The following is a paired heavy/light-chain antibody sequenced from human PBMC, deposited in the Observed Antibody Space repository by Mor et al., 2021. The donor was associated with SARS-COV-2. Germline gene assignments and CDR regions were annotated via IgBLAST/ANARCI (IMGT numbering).Light chain of an antibody. V-gene: IGKV2-30*01. Sequence: DIVMTQSPLSLPVTLGQPASISCRSSQSLVYSDGNTYLNWFHQRPGQSPRRLIYKVSNRDSGVPDRFSGSGSGTDFTLKISRVEAEDVGVYYCMQGSHWPRTLGQGTKVEIK. CDR3: MQGSHWPRT. CDR1: QSLVYSDGNTY. J-gene: IGKJ1*01. CDR2: KVS.
Heavy chain of an antibody. CDR3: VNGQGDY. V-gene: IGHV3-64D*08. J-gene: IGHJ4*02. Sequence: EVRLVESGGGLVQPGGSLRLSCSASGFTFSTYSMHWVRQAPGKGLEYVSAINFNGGKTYYADSVKGRFTISRDNSKNTLYLQMSSLRPEDTAVYYCVNGQGDYWGQGALVTVSS. CDR1: GFTFSTYS. CDR2: INFNGGKT.